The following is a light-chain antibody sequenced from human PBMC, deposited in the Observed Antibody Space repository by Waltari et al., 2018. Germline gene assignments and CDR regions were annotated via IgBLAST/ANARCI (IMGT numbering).Light chain of an antibody. CDR2: DAS. J-gene: IGKJ1*01. CDR1: QGVSSY. CDR3: QQRSNWPRGGT. Sequence: EIVLTQSPATLSLSPGERATLSCRASQGVSSYLAWYQQKPGQAPRLLIYDASNRATGIPARFSGSWSGTDFTLTISSLEPEDFAVYYCQQRSNWPRGGTFGQGTKVEIK. V-gene: IGKV3-11*01.